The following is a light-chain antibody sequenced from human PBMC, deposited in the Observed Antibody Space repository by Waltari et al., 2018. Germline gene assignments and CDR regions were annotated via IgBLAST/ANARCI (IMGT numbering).Light chain of an antibody. Sequence: QSALTRPASVSGSPGQSITISCTGTSSDVGGYNYVSWYQHHPDKAPKLIISDVSNRPAGVSSRFSGSKSGNTASLTISGLQAEDEANYYCSTYSTTSTLVVLGGGTKLTVL. CDR1: SSDVGGYNY. CDR3: STYSTTSTLVV. V-gene: IGLV2-14*03. CDR2: DVS. J-gene: IGLJ2*01.